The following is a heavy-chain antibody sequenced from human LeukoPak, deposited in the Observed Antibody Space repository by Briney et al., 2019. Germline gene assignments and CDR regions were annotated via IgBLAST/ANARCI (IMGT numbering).Heavy chain of an antibody. Sequence: ASVKVSCKASGYTFTSYGINWVRQATGQGLEWMGWMNPNSGNTGYAQKFQGRVTITRNTSISTAYMELSSLRSEDTAVYYCARGGGYCSGGSCYWDAFDIWGQGTMVTVSS. J-gene: IGHJ3*02. D-gene: IGHD2-15*01. V-gene: IGHV1-8*03. CDR3: ARGGGYCSGGSCYWDAFDI. CDR1: GYTFTSYG. CDR2: MNPNSGNT.